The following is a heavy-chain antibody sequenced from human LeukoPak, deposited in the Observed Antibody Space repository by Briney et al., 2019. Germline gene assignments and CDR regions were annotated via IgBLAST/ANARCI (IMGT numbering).Heavy chain of an antibody. CDR1: GFTFSSYA. J-gene: IGHJ4*02. CDR3: AKRNDFWSGPFDY. Sequence: GGSLRLSCAASGFTFSSYAMSWVRQAPGKGLEWVSAISGSGGSTYYADSVKGRFTISRGNSKNTLYLQMNSLRAEDTAVYYCAKRNDFWSGPFDYWGQGTLVTVSS. D-gene: IGHD3-3*01. CDR2: ISGSGGST. V-gene: IGHV3-23*01.